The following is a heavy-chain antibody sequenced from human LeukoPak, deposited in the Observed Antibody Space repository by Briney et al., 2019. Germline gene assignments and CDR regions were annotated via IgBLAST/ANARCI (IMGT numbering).Heavy chain of an antibody. V-gene: IGHV3-74*01. D-gene: IGHD3-22*01. Sequence: GGSLRLPCAASGFTFSTYWMHWVRQAPGKGLVWVSRINSDGSSTVYADSVKGRFTISRDNAKNTLYLQMNSLRAEDTAVYYCARDLFYDSSGFYASDYWGQGTLVTVSS. CDR2: INSDGSST. J-gene: IGHJ4*02. CDR1: GFTFSTYW. CDR3: ARDLFYDSSGFYASDY.